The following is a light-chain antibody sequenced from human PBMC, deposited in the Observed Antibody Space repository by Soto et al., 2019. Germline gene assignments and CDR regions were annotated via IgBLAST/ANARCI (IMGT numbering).Light chain of an antibody. CDR2: AAS. Sequence: AIRMTQSPSSLSASTGDRVTITCRASQGISSYLAWYQQKPGKAPKLLIYAASTLQSGVPSRFSGSGSGTDFTLTISCLQSEDFATYYCQQYYSYLSITFGQGTRLRL. V-gene: IGKV1-8*01. J-gene: IGKJ5*01. CDR1: QGISSY. CDR3: QQYYSYLSIT.